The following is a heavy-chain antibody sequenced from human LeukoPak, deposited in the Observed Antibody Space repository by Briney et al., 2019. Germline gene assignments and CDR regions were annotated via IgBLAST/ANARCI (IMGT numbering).Heavy chain of an antibody. Sequence: SETLSLTCTVSGDSISSDNYYWSWIRQPAGKGLEWIGRIDRSGSSNYKPFLKSRVTISVDTSKNQFSLKLTSVTAADTAVYYCAKGAGPPWFDPWGQGILVTVSS. CDR2: IDRSGSS. D-gene: IGHD6-19*01. CDR3: AKGAGPPWFDP. J-gene: IGHJ5*02. CDR1: GDSISSDNYY. V-gene: IGHV4-61*02.